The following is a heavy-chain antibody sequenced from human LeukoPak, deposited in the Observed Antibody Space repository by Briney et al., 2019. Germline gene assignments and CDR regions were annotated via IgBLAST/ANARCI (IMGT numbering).Heavy chain of an antibody. Sequence: GGSLRLSCAASGFTFSSYAMSWVRQAPGKGLEWVSAISGSGGSTYYADSVKGRFTISRDNSKNTLYLQMNSLRAEDTAVYYCARGLDYYYYGMDVWGQGTTVTVSS. J-gene: IGHJ6*02. CDR2: ISGSGGST. CDR3: ARGLDYYYYGMDV. CDR1: GFTFSSYA. V-gene: IGHV3-23*01. D-gene: IGHD3-9*01.